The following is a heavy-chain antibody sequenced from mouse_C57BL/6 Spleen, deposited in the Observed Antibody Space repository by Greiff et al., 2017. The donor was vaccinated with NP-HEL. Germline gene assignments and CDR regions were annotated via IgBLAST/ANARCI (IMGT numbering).Heavy chain of an antibody. V-gene: IGHV3-6*01. D-gene: IGHD2-4*01. Sequence: EVKLMESGPGLVKPSQSLSLTCSVTGYSITSGYYWNWIPQFPGNKLEWMGYISYDGSNNYNPSLKNRISITRDTSKNQFFLKLNSVTTEDTATYYCARSRYYDYDGFAYWGQGTLVTVSA. CDR3: ARSRYYDYDGFAY. CDR2: ISYDGSN. J-gene: IGHJ3*01. CDR1: GYSITSGYY.